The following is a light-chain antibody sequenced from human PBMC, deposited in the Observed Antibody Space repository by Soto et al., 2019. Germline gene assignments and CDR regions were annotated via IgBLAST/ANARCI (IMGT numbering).Light chain of an antibody. CDR3: QQYNSYPWT. CDR2: KAS. J-gene: IGKJ1*01. CDR1: PSISSW. V-gene: IGKV1-5*03. Sequence: DIQMTQSPSTLSASVGDRVTITCRASPSISSWLAWYQQKPGKAPKILIYKASSLESGVPSRFSGSGSGTEFTLTISSLQPDDFATYYCQQYNSYPWTFGQGTKVEIK.